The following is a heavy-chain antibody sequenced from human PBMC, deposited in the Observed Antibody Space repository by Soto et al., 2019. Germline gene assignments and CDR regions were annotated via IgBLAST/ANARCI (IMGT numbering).Heavy chain of an antibody. Sequence: ASVKVSCKASGYIVTSSYIHWVRQAPXQGLEWMGLINPTSGVTTYTQKFLGRVTMTRDTSTSTVYMELSSLTSEDTAIYYCARGGGGLDYWGQGTLVTVSS. V-gene: IGHV1-46*01. D-gene: IGHD3-10*01. CDR1: GYIVTSSY. J-gene: IGHJ4*02. CDR2: INPTSGVT. CDR3: ARGGGGLDY.